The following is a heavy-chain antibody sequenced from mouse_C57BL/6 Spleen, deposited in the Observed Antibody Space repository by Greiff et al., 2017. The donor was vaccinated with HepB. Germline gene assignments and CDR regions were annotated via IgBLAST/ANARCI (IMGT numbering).Heavy chain of an antibody. CDR1: GFNIKDDY. J-gene: IGHJ2*01. CDR3: TTFITTVVATDY. Sequence: EVQLQQSGAELVRPGASVKLSCTASGFNIKDDYMHWVKQRPEQGLEWIGWIDPENGDTDYAAKFQGKATIPADTSSNTAYLQRSSLTSEDTAVYYCTTFITTVVATDYWGQGTTLTVSS. D-gene: IGHD1-1*01. V-gene: IGHV14-4*01. CDR2: IDPENGDT.